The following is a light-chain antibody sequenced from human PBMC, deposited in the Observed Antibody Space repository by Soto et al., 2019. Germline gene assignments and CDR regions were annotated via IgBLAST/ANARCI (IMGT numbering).Light chain of an antibody. J-gene: IGKJ4*01. CDR2: DAF. Sequence: EIVLTQSPVTLSLSPGERATLSCRASQSISSYLAWYQQKPGQAPRLLIYDAFNRATGIPARFSGSGSGTDFTLTISSLEPEDFAVYFCQQSTYWPLTFGGGTTVEI. CDR1: QSISSY. CDR3: QQSTYWPLT. V-gene: IGKV3-11*01.